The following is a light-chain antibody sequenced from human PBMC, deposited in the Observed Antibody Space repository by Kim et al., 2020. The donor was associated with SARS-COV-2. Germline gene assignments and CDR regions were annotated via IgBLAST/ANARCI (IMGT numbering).Light chain of an antibody. CDR3: QQTYSIPFP. CDR1: QSIIKY. CDR2: TAS. J-gene: IGKJ3*01. Sequence: DILMTQSPSSLSASVGDRLTITCRAGQSIIKYLNWYQQKPGKAPELLIYTASNLQSGVPSRFSGSGSGTDFTLIISSLQPEDFATYYCQQTYSIPFPFGPGTKVDI. V-gene: IGKV1-39*01.